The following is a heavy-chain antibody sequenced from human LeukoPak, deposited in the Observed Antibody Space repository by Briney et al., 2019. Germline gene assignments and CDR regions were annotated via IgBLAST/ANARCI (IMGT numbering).Heavy chain of an antibody. CDR2: ISTGTYI. Sequence: GGSLRLSCVASGFTLSRFEMNWVRQAPGKGLEWISHISTGTYIAYTDSVKGRFTISRDNAKNSLLLQMNSLRAEETAVYYCTREQDREASATVVGDYWGQGTLVTVSS. J-gene: IGHJ4*02. D-gene: IGHD4-23*01. V-gene: IGHV3-48*03. CDR1: GFTLSRFE. CDR3: TREQDREASATVVGDY.